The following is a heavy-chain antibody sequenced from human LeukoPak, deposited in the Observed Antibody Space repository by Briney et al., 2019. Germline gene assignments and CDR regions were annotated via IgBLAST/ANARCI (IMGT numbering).Heavy chain of an antibody. J-gene: IGHJ5*02. CDR1: GGTFSSYA. V-gene: IGHV1-69*05. Sequence: ASVKVSCKASGGTFSSYAISWVRQAPGQGLEWMGGIIPIFGTANYAQKFQGRVTITTDESTSTAYMELSSLRSEDTAVYYCARGVGGASWFDPWGQGTLVTVSS. CDR3: ARGVGGASWFDP. CDR2: IIPIFGTA. D-gene: IGHD3-16*01.